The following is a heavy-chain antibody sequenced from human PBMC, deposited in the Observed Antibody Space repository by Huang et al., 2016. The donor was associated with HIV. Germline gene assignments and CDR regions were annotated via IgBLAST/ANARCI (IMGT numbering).Heavy chain of an antibody. D-gene: IGHD1-1*01. CDR2: ISLNSGTL. Sequence: EVQLVQSGGGLVQPGRSLRLSCAASGFIFDDYALHWVRQAPGKGLEWVSGISLNSGTLDYAYSVKGRFTISRDNAKNSLSLQMSSPRPEDTAFYYCVKGQLGRGLNDVFSIWGQGTMVTVSS. V-gene: IGHV3-9*01. J-gene: IGHJ3*02. CDR3: VKGQLGRGLNDVFSI. CDR1: GFIFDDYA.